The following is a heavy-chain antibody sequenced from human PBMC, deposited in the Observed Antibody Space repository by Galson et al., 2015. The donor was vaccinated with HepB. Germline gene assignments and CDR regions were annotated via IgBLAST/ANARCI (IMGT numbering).Heavy chain of an antibody. CDR1: GFTFSSYA. J-gene: IGHJ4*02. V-gene: IGHV3-23*01. D-gene: IGHD3-22*01. Sequence: SLRLSCEASGFTFSSYAMSWVRQAPGKGLEWVSAISGSGGSTYYADSVKGRLTISRDNSKNALYLQMNSLRAEDTAVYYCAKDRDSSGYYWGQGTLVTVSS. CDR2: ISGSGGST. CDR3: AKDRDSSGYY.